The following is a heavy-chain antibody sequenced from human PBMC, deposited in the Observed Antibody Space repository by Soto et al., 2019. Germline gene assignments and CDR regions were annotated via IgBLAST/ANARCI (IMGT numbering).Heavy chain of an antibody. Sequence: EEQLLESGGGLAQPGGSLRLSCAASGFTFRGYAMSWVRQAPGKGPEWVSGISGSGDSTYHAKSVKGRFIIYRDNSRNTLYLEINSLRAEDTAVYYCAKAYGESHSPFNCCGQGTLVAVSS. J-gene: IGHJ4*02. V-gene: IGHV3-23*01. CDR2: ISGSGDST. D-gene: IGHD2-21*01. CDR1: GFTFRGYA. CDR3: AKAYGESHSPFNC.